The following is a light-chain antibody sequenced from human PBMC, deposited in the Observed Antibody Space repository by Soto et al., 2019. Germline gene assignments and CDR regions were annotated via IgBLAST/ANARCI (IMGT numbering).Light chain of an antibody. CDR3: QQYNNWPPWT. CDR2: GAS. CDR1: QSVSGN. Sequence: EIVMTQSPATLSVSPGERATLPCRASQSVSGNLAWYQQKPGQAPRLLIYGASTRATGIPARFSGSGSGTEFTLTISSLQSEDFAVYYCQQYNNWPPWTFGQGTKVDIK. V-gene: IGKV3-15*01. J-gene: IGKJ1*01.